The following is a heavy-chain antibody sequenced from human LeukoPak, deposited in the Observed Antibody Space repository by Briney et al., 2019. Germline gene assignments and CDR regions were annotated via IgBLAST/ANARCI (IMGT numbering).Heavy chain of an antibody. D-gene: IGHD3-22*01. V-gene: IGHV3-30*18. CDR1: GFTFSSYG. Sequence: GRSLRLSCAASGFTFSSYGMHWVRQAPGKGLEWVAVISYDESNKYYADSVKGRFTISRDNSKNTLYLQMNSLRAEDTAVYYCAKGRGEYYYDSSGYYYDPGFDYWGQGTLVTVSS. J-gene: IGHJ4*02. CDR3: AKGRGEYYYDSSGYYYDPGFDY. CDR2: ISYDESNK.